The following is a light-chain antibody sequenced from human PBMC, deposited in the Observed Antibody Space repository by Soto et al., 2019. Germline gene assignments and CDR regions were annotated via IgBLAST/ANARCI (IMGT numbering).Light chain of an antibody. Sequence: DIVMTQSPDSLAVSLGGRATINYKSSRSVLYSSNNKNYLAWYQQRPGQPPKLLIYWASTRESGVPDRFSGSGSGTDFTLTITSLQAEDVAVYYCQQYESTPPTFGQGTKLEVK. CDR3: QQYESTPPT. CDR1: RSVLYSSNNKNY. CDR2: WAS. J-gene: IGKJ2*01. V-gene: IGKV4-1*01.